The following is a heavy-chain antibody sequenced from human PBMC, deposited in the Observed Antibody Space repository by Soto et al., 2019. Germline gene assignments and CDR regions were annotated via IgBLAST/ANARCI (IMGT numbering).Heavy chain of an antibody. D-gene: IGHD3-22*01. V-gene: IGHV4-39*01. Sequence: QLQLQESGPGLVKPSETLSLTCTVSGGSISSSSYYWGWIRQPPGKGLEWIGSIYYSGSTNYNPSLKSRVTISVDTSKNQFSLKLSSVTAADTAVYYCATHYYDSSGYYHDYWGQGTLVTVSS. CDR3: ATHYYDSSGYYHDY. J-gene: IGHJ4*02. CDR2: IYYSGST. CDR1: GGSISSSSYY.